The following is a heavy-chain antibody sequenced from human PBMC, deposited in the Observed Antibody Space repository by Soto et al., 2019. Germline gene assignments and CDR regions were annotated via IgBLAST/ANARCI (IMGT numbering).Heavy chain of an antibody. CDR2: ISGSGGST. CDR3: AKDGDSSSSPLYWFDP. Sequence: GGSLRLSCAASGFTFSSYAMSWVRQAPGKGLEWVSAISGSGGSTYYADSVKGRFTISRDNSKNTLYLQMNSLRAEDTAVYYCAKDGDSSSSPLYWFDPWGQGTLVTVSS. J-gene: IGHJ5*02. V-gene: IGHV3-23*01. D-gene: IGHD6-6*01. CDR1: GFTFSSYA.